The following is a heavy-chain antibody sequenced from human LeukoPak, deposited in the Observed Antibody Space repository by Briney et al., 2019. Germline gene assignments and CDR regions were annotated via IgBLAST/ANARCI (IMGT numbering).Heavy chain of an antibody. Sequence: SETLSLTCAVYGGSFSGYYWSWIRQPAGKGLEWIGRIYTSGSTNYNPSLKSRVTMSVDTSKNQFSLKLSSVTAADTAVYYCARDPNPSVAAPAGWFDPWGQGTLVTVSS. CDR3: ARDPNPSVAAPAGWFDP. D-gene: IGHD6-19*01. CDR1: GGSFSGYY. V-gene: IGHV4-4*07. CDR2: IYTSGST. J-gene: IGHJ5*02.